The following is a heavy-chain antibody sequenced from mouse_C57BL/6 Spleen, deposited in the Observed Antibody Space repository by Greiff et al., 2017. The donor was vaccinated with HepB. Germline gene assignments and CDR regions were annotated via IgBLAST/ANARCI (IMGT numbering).Heavy chain of an antibody. Sequence: DVMLVESRGGLVKPGGSLKLSCAASGFTFSSYAMSWVRQTPEKRLEWVATISDGGSYTYYPDNVKGRFTISRDNAKNNLYLQMSHLKSEDTAMYYCARVGPAYYSNYLDYWGQGTTLTVSS. D-gene: IGHD2-5*01. CDR1: GFTFSSYA. CDR2: ISDGGSYT. CDR3: ARVGPAYYSNYLDY. V-gene: IGHV5-4*03. J-gene: IGHJ2*01.